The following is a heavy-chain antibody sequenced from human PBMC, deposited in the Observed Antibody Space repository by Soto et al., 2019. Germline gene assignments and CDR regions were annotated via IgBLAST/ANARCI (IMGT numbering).Heavy chain of an antibody. CDR3: ARETLRDAIDI. CDR2: ISSSSAYA. V-gene: IGHV3-21*06. J-gene: IGHJ3*02. Sequence: GGSLRLSCAASGFSFSTYSMNWVRQAPGKGLEWVSLISSSSAYAYYADSVQGRFTVSRDNARSSVYLQMNSLTADDTAVYYCARETLRDAIDIWGQGTMVTVSS. CDR1: GFSFSTYS.